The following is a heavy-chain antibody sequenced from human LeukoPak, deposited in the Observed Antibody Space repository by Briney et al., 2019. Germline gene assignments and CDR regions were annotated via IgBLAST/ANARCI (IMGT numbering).Heavy chain of an antibody. V-gene: IGHV3-49*04. CDR2: IRSKAYGGTT. Sequence: PGGSLRLSCTASGFTFGDYAMSWVRQAPGKGLEWVGFIRSKAYGGTTEYAASVKGRFTISRDDSKSIAYLQMNSLKTEDTAVYYCTMRIQLWLTFDYWGQGTLVTVSS. J-gene: IGHJ4*02. CDR1: GFTFGDYA. D-gene: IGHD5-18*01. CDR3: TMRIQLWLTFDY.